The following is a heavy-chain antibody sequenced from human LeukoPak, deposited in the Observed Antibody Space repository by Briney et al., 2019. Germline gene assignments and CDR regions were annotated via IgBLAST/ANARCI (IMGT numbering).Heavy chain of an antibody. CDR3: ARVLMVRGVMFDP. D-gene: IGHD3-10*01. J-gene: IGHJ5*02. V-gene: IGHV3-21*01. Sequence: PGGSLRLSCAASGFTFSSYSMNWVRQAPGKGLEWVSSISSSSSYIYYADSVKGRFTISRDNAKNSLYLQMNSLRAEDTAVYYCARVLMVRGVMFDPWGQGTLVTVSS. CDR1: GFTFSSYS. CDR2: ISSSSSYI.